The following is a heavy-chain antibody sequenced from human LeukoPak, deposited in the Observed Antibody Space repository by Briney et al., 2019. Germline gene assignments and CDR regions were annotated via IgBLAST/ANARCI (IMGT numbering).Heavy chain of an antibody. CDR2: ISGSGGST. CDR3: AKDRETSDYGDYPFFDY. J-gene: IGHJ4*02. CDR1: GFPFRSYA. D-gene: IGHD4-17*01. V-gene: IGHV3-23*01. Sequence: TGGSLRLSCAASGFPFRSYAMHWVRQAPGKGLEWVSAISGSGGSTYYADSVKGRFTISRDNSKDTLYLQMNSLRAEDTAVYYCAKDRETSDYGDYPFFDYWGQGTLVTVSS.